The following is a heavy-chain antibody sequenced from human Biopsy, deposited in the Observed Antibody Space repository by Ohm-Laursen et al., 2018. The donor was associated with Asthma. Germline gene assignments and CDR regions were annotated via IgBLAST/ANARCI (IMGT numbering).Heavy chain of an antibody. Sequence: GSLRLSCTASGFSFGDFFMTWVRQAPGKGLEWVASISSSGSTKYPPESVLGRCTISRDNTQKSMTLELRSLRSEDTAVYYCARKAGSCISRTCYSLDFWGQGTLVTVSS. CDR1: GFSFGDFF. D-gene: IGHD2-2*01. J-gene: IGHJ4*02. CDR3: ARKAGSCISRTCYSLDF. V-gene: IGHV3-11*01. CDR2: ISSSGSTK.